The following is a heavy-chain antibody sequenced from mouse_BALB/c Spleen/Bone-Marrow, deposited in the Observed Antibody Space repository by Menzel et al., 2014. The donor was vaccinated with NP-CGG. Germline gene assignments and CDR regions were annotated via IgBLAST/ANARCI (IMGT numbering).Heavy chain of an antibody. Sequence: EVNVVESGGGLVKPGGSLKFSCAASGFAFSGYDMSWVRQTPEKRLEWVAYISSGGSNTYYPDTVKSRFTISRDNAKNTLYLQMNSLKSEDTAMYYCARQRGYAYAMDYWVKESQSPSPQ. CDR3: ARQRGYAYAMDY. D-gene: IGHD2-2*01. CDR2: ISSGGSNT. J-gene: IGHJ4*01. CDR1: GFAFSGYD. V-gene: IGHV5-12-1*01.